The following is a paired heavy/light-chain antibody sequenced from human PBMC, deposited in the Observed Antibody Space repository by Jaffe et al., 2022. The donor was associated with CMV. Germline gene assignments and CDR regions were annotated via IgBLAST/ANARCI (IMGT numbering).Heavy chain of an antibody. J-gene: IGHJ6*02. CDR1: GYTFTSYW. CDR3: AVPGGSYARYFYYVDV. D-gene: IGHD3-16*01. Sequence: EIQLVQSETEVKKPGEPLMISCKTSGYTFTSYWIGWVRQMPGKGLEWMGVIYPGDSETRYSPSFQGQVTISVDKSITTAYLQWSSLKASDTAMYYCAVPGGSYARYFYYVDVWGQGTTVTVSS. V-gene: IGHV5-51*01. CDR2: IYPGDSET.
Light chain of an antibody. CDR1: QSLVHNDGNTY. CDR2: KIS. CDR3: LQTTQFPLT. Sequence: DIVMTQTPLSLPVTLGQPASISCRSSQSLVHNDGNTYLSWLQQRPGQPPRLLIYKISSRFSGVPDRFSGSGAGTDFTLKISRVESEDVGIYYCLQTTQFPLTFGGGTKVEIK. V-gene: IGKV2-24*01. J-gene: IGKJ4*01.